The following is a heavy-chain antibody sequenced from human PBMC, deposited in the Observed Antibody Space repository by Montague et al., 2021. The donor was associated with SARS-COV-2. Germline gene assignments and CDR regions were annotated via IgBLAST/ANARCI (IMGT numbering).Heavy chain of an antibody. CDR2: IGTAGDT. D-gene: IGHD6-13*01. J-gene: IGHJ2*01. V-gene: IGHV3-13*04. CDR3: SRAGYSNSWPLRLSWYFDH. CDR1: GFTFSSYA. Sequence: SLRLSCAASGFTFSSYAMHWVRQATGKGLEWVSAIGTAGDTYYPGSVKGGFTISKENAKNYLNLQMNSLRAGDTAVYYCSRAGYSNSWPLRLSWYFDHWGRGTLVTVSS.